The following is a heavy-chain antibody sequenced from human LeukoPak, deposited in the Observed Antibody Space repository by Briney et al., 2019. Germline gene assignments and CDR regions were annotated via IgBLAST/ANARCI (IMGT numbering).Heavy chain of an antibody. CDR1: GYSITSAFY. J-gene: IGHJ4*02. CDR3: AGHEAEMATIFGGY. V-gene: IGHV4-38-2*01. Sequence: KPSETLSLTCAVSGYSITSAFYWGWIRQPPGKGLEWVGSIYHSGSTFYNPSLKSRVTISVDTSKNQFSLRLSFVTAADTAVYYCAGHEAEMATIFGGYWGQGTLVTVSS. D-gene: IGHD5-24*01. CDR2: IYHSGST.